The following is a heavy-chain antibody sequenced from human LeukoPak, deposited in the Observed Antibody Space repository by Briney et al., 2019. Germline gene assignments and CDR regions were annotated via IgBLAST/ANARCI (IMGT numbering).Heavy chain of an antibody. J-gene: IGHJ6*02. CDR1: GYTFTGYY. CDR3: ARDTAVAGPYYYYGMDV. D-gene: IGHD6-19*01. Sequence: ASVKVSCKASGYTFTGYYMHWVRQAPGQVLEWMGWISAYNGNTNNAQKLQGRVTMTTDTSTSTACLELRSLTSDDTAVYYCARDTAVAGPYYYYGMDVWGQGTTVTVSS. V-gene: IGHV1-18*04. CDR2: ISAYNGNT.